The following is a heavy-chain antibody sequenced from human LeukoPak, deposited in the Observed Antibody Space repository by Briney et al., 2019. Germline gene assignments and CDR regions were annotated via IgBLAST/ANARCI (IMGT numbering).Heavy chain of an antibody. V-gene: IGHV1-69*13. Sequence: SVKVSCKASGGTFSSYAISWVRQAPGQGLEWMGGIIPILGTANYAQKFQGRVTITADESTSTAYMELSSLRSEDTAVYYCARAKSPNSSSWYRGVPSRYYYMDVWGKGTTVTVSS. CDR3: ARAKSPNSSSWYRGVPSRYYYMDV. D-gene: IGHD6-13*01. J-gene: IGHJ6*03. CDR1: GGTFSSYA. CDR2: IIPILGTA.